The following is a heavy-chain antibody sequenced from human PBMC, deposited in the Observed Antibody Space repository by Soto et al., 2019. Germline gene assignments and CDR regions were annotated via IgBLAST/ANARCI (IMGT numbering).Heavy chain of an antibody. CDR3: ARDQLDTVVVDPSLTQQYYYGMDV. J-gene: IGHJ6*02. D-gene: IGHD2-2*03. CDR1: GDRVSSNSAA. Sequence: SQTLSLTCAISGDRVSSNSAAWNWIRQSPTRGLEWLGRTYYRSKWYNDYAVSVKSRIAINPDTSKNQFSLQLNTVTPEDTALYYCARDQLDTVVVDPSLTQQYYYGMDVWGQGTTVTVSS. V-gene: IGHV6-1*01. CDR2: TYYRSKWYN.